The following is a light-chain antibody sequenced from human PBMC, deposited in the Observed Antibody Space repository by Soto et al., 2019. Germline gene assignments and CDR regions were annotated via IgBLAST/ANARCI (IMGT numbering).Light chain of an antibody. J-gene: IGKJ4*01. V-gene: IGKV1-33*01. CDR3: QQYDNLLT. CDR2: DAS. Sequence: DIQMTQSPSSLSASVGDRVTITCQASQDINKYLNWYQQKPGKAPKLLIYDASNLETGVPSRFSGSGSGTDFTFSISSLQPEDIATYYCQQYDNLLTFGGGTKVEIK. CDR1: QDINKY.